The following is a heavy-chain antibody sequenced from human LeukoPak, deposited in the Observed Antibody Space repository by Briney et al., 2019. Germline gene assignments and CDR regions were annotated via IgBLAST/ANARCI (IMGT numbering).Heavy chain of an antibody. J-gene: IGHJ4*02. V-gene: IGHV4-59*01. CDR1: VGSISSYY. Sequence: SETLSLTCTVSVGSISSYYWSWIRQPPGKGLEWIGFIFYSGTTNYNPSLKSRVTISVDTSKNQFSLKLSSVSAADTAVYYCARGGWNKFDYWGQGTLVTVSS. CDR3: ARGGWNKFDY. D-gene: IGHD3-22*01. CDR2: IFYSGTT.